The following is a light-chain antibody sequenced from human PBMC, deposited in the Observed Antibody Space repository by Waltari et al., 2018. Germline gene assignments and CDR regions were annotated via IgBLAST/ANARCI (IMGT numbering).Light chain of an antibody. CDR1: SGSGSNSYY. Sequence: QTVVTQEPSFSVSPGGTVTRTCGLRSGSGSNSYYTSRYQQTPGQARRTLIYSTNTRSSGVPDRFSGSILGNKAALTITGAQADDESDYYCVLYMGSGISVFGGGTKLTVL. CDR3: VLYMGSGISV. V-gene: IGLV8-61*01. CDR2: STN. J-gene: IGLJ2*01.